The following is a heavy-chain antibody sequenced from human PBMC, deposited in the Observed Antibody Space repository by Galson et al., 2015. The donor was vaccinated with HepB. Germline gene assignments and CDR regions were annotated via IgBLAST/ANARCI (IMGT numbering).Heavy chain of an antibody. Sequence: SVKVSCKASGYTFTSYGITWVRQAPGQGLEWMGWISAYNGNRNYAQKFQDRVTMTTDTSTNIAFMEPRSLRSDDTAVYYCARVKIPVGFEYWGQGTLLTVSS. D-gene: IGHD1-14*01. J-gene: IGHJ4*02. CDR2: ISAYNGNR. CDR3: ARVKIPVGFEY. CDR1: GYTFTSYG. V-gene: IGHV1-18*01.